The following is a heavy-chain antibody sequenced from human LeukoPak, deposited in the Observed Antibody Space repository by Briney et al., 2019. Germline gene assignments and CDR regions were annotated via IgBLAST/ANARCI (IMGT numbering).Heavy chain of an antibody. V-gene: IGHV1-18*01. Sequence: ASVKVSCKASGYTSTSYGITWMRQAPGQGLEWMGWISTNNGNTNYVQKFQGRVTMATDTSTSTAYMELRSLTSDDTAVYYCARDLEFPDYWGQGTLVTVSP. D-gene: IGHD3-3*01. CDR3: ARDLEFPDY. J-gene: IGHJ4*02. CDR2: ISTNNGNT. CDR1: GYTSTSYG.